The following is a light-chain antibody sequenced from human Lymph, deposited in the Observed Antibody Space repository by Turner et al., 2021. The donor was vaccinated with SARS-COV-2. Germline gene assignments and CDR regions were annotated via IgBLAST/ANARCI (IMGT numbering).Light chain of an antibody. CDR3: QQYNSYPYT. CDR1: QNVGSN. J-gene: IGKJ4*02. V-gene: IGKV1-16*01. CDR2: SAS. Sequence: DIEMTQSQKFMSTSVGDRVSVTCKASQNVGSNVDWYQQKPGQSPKALIYSASYRFSGVPDRFAGSGSGTDFTLTITNVQSEDLAEYFCQQYNSYPYTIGGGTKLEIK.